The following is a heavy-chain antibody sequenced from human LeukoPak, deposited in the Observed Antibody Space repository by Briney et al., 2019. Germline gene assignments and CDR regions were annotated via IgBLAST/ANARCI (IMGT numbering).Heavy chain of an antibody. V-gene: IGHV3-7*02. CDR3: AKTKWVTWKDDAYDI. Sequence: GGSLRLSCAASGFIFSTYWMSWVRRAAGKGGERGANIKQDGSEKYYVDSVKGRFTISRDNAKNTLYLQMNSLRPEDTAAYYCAKTKWVTWKDDAYDIWGQGTMVTVSS. CDR2: IKQDGSEK. J-gene: IGHJ3*02. D-gene: IGHD1-1*01. CDR1: GFIFSTYW.